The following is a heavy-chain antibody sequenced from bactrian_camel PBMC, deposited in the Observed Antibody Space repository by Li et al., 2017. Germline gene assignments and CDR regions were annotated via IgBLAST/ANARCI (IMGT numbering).Heavy chain of an antibody. Sequence: HVQLVESGGRSVQAGGSLRLSCAAPGNTVSRHCMGWFRQAPGKEREGVAAITSGGTVTYYADSVKGRFTISQDNAKNIIYLQMSSLTPDDTAMYYCAAGTRIIVGDYCDGITTWGQGTQVTVS. J-gene: IGHJ6*01. CDR3: AAGTRIIVGDYCDGITT. CDR2: ITSGGTVT. D-gene: IGHD3*01. V-gene: IGHV3S1*01. CDR1: GNTVSRHC.